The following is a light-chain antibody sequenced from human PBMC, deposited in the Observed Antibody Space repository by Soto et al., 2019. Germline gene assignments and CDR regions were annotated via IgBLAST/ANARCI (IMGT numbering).Light chain of an antibody. CDR1: PSVTNF. Sequence: EIVLTHSPATLSLSPGERATLSCRASPSVTNFLAWYQQKPGQAPRLLIYGAFNRATGIPARFSGSGSGTDFTLTISSLEPEDSAVYYCQQRNVWPPVTFGQGPRLEIK. V-gene: IGKV3-11*01. CDR2: GAF. J-gene: IGKJ5*01. CDR3: QQRNVWPPVT.